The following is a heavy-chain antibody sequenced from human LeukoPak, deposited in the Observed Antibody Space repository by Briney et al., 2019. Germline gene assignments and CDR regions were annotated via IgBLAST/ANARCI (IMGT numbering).Heavy chain of an antibody. CDR3: ARQRITMVRGVTSSSFDY. V-gene: IGHV4-59*08. Sequence: SETLSLTCTVSGGSISSYYWSWIRQPPGKGLEWIGYIYYSGSTNYNPSLKSRVTISVDTSKNQFSLKLSSVTAADTAVYYCARQRITMVRGVTSSSFDYWGQGTLVTVSS. CDR2: IYYSGST. D-gene: IGHD3-10*01. CDR1: GGSISSYY. J-gene: IGHJ4*02.